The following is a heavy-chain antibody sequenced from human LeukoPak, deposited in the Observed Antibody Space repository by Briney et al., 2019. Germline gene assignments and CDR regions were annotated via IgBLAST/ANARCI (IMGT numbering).Heavy chain of an antibody. CDR2: ISAYNGNT. CDR1: GYTFTSYG. Sequence: ASVKVSCKASGYTFTSYGISWVRQAPGQGLEWMGWISAYNGNTNYEQKLQDRVTMTTDTSTSTAYMELRTLGSDDTAVYYCARDTYDFWSGSDYWGQGTLVTVSP. J-gene: IGHJ4*02. CDR3: ARDTYDFWSGSDY. D-gene: IGHD3-3*01. V-gene: IGHV1-18*01.